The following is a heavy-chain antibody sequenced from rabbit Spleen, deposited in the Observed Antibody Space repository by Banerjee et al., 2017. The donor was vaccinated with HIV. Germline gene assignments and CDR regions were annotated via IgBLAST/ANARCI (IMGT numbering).Heavy chain of an antibody. D-gene: IGHD1-1*01. Sequence: QEQLEESGGGLVKPEGSLTLTCTASGFSLSSSYWICWVRQAPGKGLEWIGCIVAGNSGATNYASWAKGRFTISKTSSTTVTLQMTSLTAADTATYFCARDLYTILGYAFNLWGPGTLVTVS. V-gene: IGHV1S45*01. CDR2: IVAGNSGAT. J-gene: IGHJ4*01. CDR3: ARDLYTILGYAFNL. CDR1: GFSLSSSYW.